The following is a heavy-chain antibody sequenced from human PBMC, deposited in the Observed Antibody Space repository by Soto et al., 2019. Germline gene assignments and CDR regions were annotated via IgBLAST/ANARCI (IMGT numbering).Heavy chain of an antibody. CDR3: ASRDPGTSVDY. J-gene: IGHJ4*02. CDR1: GGSFTSNNW. D-gene: IGHD1-7*01. CDR2: IYRTGST. V-gene: IGHV4-4*02. Sequence: SETLSLTCAVSGGSFTSNNWCALVRQPPGQGLEWIGEIYRTGSTNYNPSLKSRVTISLDKSENQFSLKVTSLTAADTAVYYCASRDPGTSVDYWGQGTLVTVSS.